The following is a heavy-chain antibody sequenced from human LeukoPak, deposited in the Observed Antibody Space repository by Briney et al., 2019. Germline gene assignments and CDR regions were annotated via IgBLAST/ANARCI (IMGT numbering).Heavy chain of an antibody. V-gene: IGHV1-3*01. D-gene: IGHD6-19*01. Sequence: VASVTVSCTASGYTFTSYAMHWVRQAPGQRLEWMGWINAGNGNTKYSQKSQGRVTITRDTSASTAYMELSSLRSEDTAVYYCARAVVGLAVAGQLGRTGWFDPWGQGTLVIVSS. CDR3: ARAVVGLAVAGQLGRTGWFDP. J-gene: IGHJ5*02. CDR2: INAGNGNT. CDR1: GYTFTSYA.